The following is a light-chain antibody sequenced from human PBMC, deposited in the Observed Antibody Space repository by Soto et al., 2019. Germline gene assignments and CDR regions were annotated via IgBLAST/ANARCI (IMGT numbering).Light chain of an antibody. CDR3: QQYGGSPRIT. CDR1: ERLSSVY. V-gene: IGKV3-20*01. Sequence: EIVLTQSPGTLSLSPGERATLSCRASERLSSVYLAWYQQRPGQPPRLLIYGASNRATGIPDRFSGSGSGTDFTLIINGLEPEDVAIYYCQQYGGSPRITLGGGTKVDIK. CDR2: GAS. J-gene: IGKJ4*01.